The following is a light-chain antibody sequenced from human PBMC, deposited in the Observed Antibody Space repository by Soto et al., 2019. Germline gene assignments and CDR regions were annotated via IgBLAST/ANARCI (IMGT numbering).Light chain of an antibody. CDR1: SGHSSFA. J-gene: IGLJ1*01. V-gene: IGLV4-69*01. CDR2: LNSDGSH. CDR3: QTWGTDIHV. Sequence: PVLTQSPSASASLGASVKLTCILSSGHSSFAIAWHQQQPEKGPRYLMKLNSDGSHSKGDGIPDRFSGSSSGAERYLTISSLQSEDEADYYCQTWGTDIHVFGTGTKLTVL.